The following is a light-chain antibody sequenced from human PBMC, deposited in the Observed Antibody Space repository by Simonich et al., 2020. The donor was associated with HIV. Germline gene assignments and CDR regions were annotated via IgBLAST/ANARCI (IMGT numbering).Light chain of an antibody. CDR1: QSVSSN. CDR3: QQYDNWPLT. CDR2: GTS. Sequence: EIVLTQSPGTLSLSPGERATLSCRASQSVSSNLAWYQQKPGQAPRLVIYGTSTRATGITARFSGSGSGTEFTLTISSMQSEDFAVYYCQQYDNWPLTFGPGTKVDIK. J-gene: IGKJ3*01. V-gene: IGKV3-15*01.